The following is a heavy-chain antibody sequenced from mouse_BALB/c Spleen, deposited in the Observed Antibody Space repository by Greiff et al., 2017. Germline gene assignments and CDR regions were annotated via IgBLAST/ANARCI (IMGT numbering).Heavy chain of an antibody. V-gene: IGHV1-4*01. CDR3: ARSGNYYGSSYDAMDY. D-gene: IGHD1-1*01. CDR2: INPSSGYT. Sequence: QVQLQQSGAELARPGASVKMSCKASGYTFTSYTMHWVKQRPGQGLEWIGYINPSSGYTNYNQKFKDKATLTADKSSSTAYMQLSSLTSEDSAVYYCARSGNYYGSSYDAMDYWGQGTSVTVSS. CDR1: GYTFTSYT. J-gene: IGHJ4*01.